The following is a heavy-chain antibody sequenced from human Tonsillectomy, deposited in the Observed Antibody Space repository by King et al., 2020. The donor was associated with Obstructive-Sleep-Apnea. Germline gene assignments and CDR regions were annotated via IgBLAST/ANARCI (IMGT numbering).Heavy chain of an antibody. J-gene: IGHJ4*02. Sequence: VQLVESGGGLVKPGGSLRLSCAASGFNFSTYAMSWVRQAPGKGLEWVSSISSISRSMYYADSMKGRFTISRDNTKNSLYLQTNSLRAEEPAVYHCARVLLSPMDEVTMLVVGLDYWGQGALVTVSS. CDR3: ARVLLSPMDEVTMLVVGLDY. CDR1: GFNFSTYA. CDR2: ISSISRSM. V-gene: IGHV3-21*01. D-gene: IGHD3-22*01.